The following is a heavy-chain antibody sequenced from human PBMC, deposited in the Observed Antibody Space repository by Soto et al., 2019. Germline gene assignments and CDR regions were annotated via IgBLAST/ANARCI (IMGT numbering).Heavy chain of an antibody. V-gene: IGHV1-8*01. CDR1: GYTFTSYD. D-gene: IGHD3-10*01. CDR3: ARGPRRPLLWFGERVGFDS. Sequence: GASVKVSCKAPGYTFTSYDINWVRQATGQGIEWMGWMNPNSGNTGYAQKFQGRVTMTRNTSISTAYMELSSLRSEDTAVYYCARGPRRPLLWFGERVGFDSCGQGTLVTGSS. CDR2: MNPNSGNT. J-gene: IGHJ5*01.